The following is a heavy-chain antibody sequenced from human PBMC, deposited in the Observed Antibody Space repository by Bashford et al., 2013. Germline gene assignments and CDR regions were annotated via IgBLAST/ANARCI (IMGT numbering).Heavy chain of an antibody. D-gene: IGHD3-9*01. V-gene: IGHV4-59*02. CDR3: ARDRGGQRGSWDATPGRRDLTS. CDR2: VFSTGST. CDR1: GASVRGSY. Sequence: SETLSLTCSVSGASVRGSYWSWIRQPPGKGLEWIGYVFSTGSTDYNPSLKSRVTMSLDTSKNQMSLKLSSVTAADTAMYYCARDRGGQRGSWDATPGRRDLTSWGQGRLVTVSS. J-gene: IGHJ4*02.